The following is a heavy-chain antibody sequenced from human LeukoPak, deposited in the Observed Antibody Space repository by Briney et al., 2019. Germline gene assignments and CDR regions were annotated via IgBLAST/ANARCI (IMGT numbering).Heavy chain of an antibody. J-gene: IGHJ4*02. CDR1: VYTFTAYY. D-gene: IGHD2/OR15-2a*01. Sequence: ASVKVSRKASVYTFTAYYIHSVRQAPGRGGEWMGWINPISGGTEYAQKFQGRVTLTRDTSINTAYIEMSRQRSDDTAVYYCASFYAPDRGIESQNLVTVYWGQGTLVSVSS. V-gene: IGHV1-2*02. CDR2: INPISGGT. CDR3: ASFYAPDRGIESQNLVTVY.